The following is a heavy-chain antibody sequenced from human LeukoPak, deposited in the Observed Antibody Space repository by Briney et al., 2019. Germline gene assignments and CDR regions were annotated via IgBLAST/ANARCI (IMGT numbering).Heavy chain of an antibody. J-gene: IGHJ6*03. V-gene: IGHV4-59*08. CDR2: IYYSGST. D-gene: IGHD1-26*01. CDR3: ARLQISGSWPHYYYYYMDV. CDR1: GVSISSYY. Sequence: PSETLSLTCTVSGVSISSYYWSWIRQPPGKGLEWIGYIYYSGSTNYNPSLKSRVTISVDTSKNQFSLKLSSVTAADTAVYYCARLQISGSWPHYYYYYMDVWGKGTTVTVSS.